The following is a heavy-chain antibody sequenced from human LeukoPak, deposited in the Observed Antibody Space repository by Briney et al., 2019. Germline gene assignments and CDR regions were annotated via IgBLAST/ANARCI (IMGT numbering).Heavy chain of an antibody. V-gene: IGHV3-74*01. J-gene: IGHJ4*02. Sequence: GGSLRLSCAASGFTFSSYWMHWVRHAPGKGLGWVSRINSDGSSTIYADSVKGRFTISRDNAKNTLYLQMNSLRAEDTAVYYCARGEYYFDYWGQGTLVTVSS. D-gene: IGHD3-10*01. CDR2: INSDGSST. CDR1: GFTFSSYW. CDR3: ARGEYYFDY.